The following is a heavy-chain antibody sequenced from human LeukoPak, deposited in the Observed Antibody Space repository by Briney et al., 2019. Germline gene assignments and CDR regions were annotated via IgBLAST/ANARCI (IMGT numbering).Heavy chain of an antibody. D-gene: IGHD3-10*01. J-gene: IGHJ4*02. CDR2: IKEDGSDK. CDR1: GFTFSTNW. V-gene: IGHV3-7*05. CDR3: ARQNYGLFDY. Sequence: PGRSLRLSCAASGFTFSTNWMSWVRQAPGKGLEWVANIKEDGSDKYYADSVKGRFTISRDIAKNSLYLQIDNLRAEDTAVYYCARQNYGLFDYWGQGTLVTVSS.